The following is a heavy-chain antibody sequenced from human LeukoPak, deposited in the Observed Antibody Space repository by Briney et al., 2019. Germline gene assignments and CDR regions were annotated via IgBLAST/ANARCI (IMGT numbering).Heavy chain of an antibody. J-gene: IGHJ4*02. CDR1: GYSFNSYW. CDR3: ARGDYGDFRVFYTLFDY. D-gene: IGHD4-17*01. V-gene: IGHV5-51*01. Sequence: GESLKISCKGSGYSFNSYWIGWVRQMPGKGLEWMGIMYPGDSDTRYSPSFQGQVTISADKSISTAYLQWSSLKASDTAMYYCARGDYGDFRVFYTLFDYWGQGTLVTVSS. CDR2: MYPGDSDT.